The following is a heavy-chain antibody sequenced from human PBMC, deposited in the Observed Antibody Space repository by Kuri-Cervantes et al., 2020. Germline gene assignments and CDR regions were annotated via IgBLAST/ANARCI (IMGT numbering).Heavy chain of an antibody. CDR2: ISYDGSNK. D-gene: IGHD3-22*01. CDR1: GFTFSSYG. CDR3: AKAGGGYYYDTHDY. V-gene: IGHV3-30*18. J-gene: IGHJ4*02. Sequence: GESLKISCAASGFTFSSYGMHWVRQAPGKGLEWVAVISYDGSNKYYADSVKGRFTISRDNSKNTLYLQMNSLRAEDTAVYYCAKAGGGYYYDTHDYWGQGTLVTVSS.